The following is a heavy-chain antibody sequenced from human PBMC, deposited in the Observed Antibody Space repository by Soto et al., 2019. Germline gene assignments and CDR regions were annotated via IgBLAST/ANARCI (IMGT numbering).Heavy chain of an antibody. CDR2: IYHSGST. CDR3: ARDRYDILTGYLYYFDY. Sequence: SETLSLTCTVSGYSISSGYYWGWIRQPPGKGLEWIGSIYHSGSTYYNPSLKSRVTISVDTSKNQFSLKLSSVTAADTAVYYCARDRYDILTGYLYYFDYWGQGTLVTVSS. CDR1: GYSISSGYY. D-gene: IGHD3-9*01. J-gene: IGHJ4*02. V-gene: IGHV4-38-2*02.